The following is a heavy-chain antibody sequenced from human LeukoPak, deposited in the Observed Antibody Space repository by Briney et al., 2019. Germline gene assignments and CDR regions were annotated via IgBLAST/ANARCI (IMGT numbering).Heavy chain of an antibody. CDR1: GFTFSTYA. D-gene: IGHD3-16*02. CDR3: AKEGAGYTNPYYFDY. Sequence: GGSLRLSCAASGFTFSTYAMSWVHQAPGKGLEWVSTISGSGANTYYADSVRGRFTISRDNSKNTLYLHMNSLRAEDTAVYYCAKEGAGYTNPYYFDYWGQGTLVTVSS. J-gene: IGHJ4*02. CDR2: ISGSGANT. V-gene: IGHV3-23*01.